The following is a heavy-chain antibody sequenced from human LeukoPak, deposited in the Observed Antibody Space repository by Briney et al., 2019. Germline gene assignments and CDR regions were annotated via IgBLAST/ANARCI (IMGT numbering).Heavy chain of an antibody. D-gene: IGHD1-26*01. CDR2: ISYDGSNK. CDR1: GFTFSSYA. J-gene: IGHJ5*02. CDR3: ARRGFVGSTGWSWFDP. Sequence: GRSLSLSCAASGFTFSSYAMHWVRQAPGKGLEWVAVISYDGSNKYYADSVKGRFTISRDNSKNTLYLQMNSLRADDTAVYYCARRGFVGSTGWSWFDPWGQGTLVTVSS. V-gene: IGHV3-30-3*01.